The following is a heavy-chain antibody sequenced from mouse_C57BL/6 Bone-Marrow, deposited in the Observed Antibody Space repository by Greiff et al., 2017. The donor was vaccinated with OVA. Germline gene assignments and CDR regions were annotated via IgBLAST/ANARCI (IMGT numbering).Heavy chain of an antibody. CDR3: TDHGYSAWFAY. J-gene: IGHJ3*01. V-gene: IGHV14-4*01. CDR1: GFNIKDDY. CDR2: IDPENGDT. Sequence: VQLQQSGAELVRPGASVKLSCTASGFNIKDDYMHWVKQRPEQGLEWIGWIDPENGDTEYASKFQGKATITADTSSTTAYLQLSSLTSEDTAVYYCTDHGYSAWFAYWGQGTLVTVSA. D-gene: IGHD2-3*01.